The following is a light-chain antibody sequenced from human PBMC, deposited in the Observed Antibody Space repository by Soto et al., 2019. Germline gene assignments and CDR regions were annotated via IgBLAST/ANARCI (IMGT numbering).Light chain of an antibody. CDR2: DAT. CDR1: QSVNSY. Sequence: EIVLTQSPATLSLSPGERATLSCRASQSVNSYLAWYQQKPGQAPRLLIYDATSRATGIPARFSGSGSGTDFTLTISSLEPEDFAVYYCQQRSKWPVTFGGGTNVELK. V-gene: IGKV3-11*01. CDR3: QQRSKWPVT. J-gene: IGKJ4*01.